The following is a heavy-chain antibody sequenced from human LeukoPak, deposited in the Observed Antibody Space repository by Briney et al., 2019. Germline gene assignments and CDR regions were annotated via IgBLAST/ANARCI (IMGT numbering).Heavy chain of an antibody. CDR2: IGGSGDRT. CDR3: AKGFFKSTGIDC. J-gene: IGHJ4*02. CDR1: GFTFSSYS. D-gene: IGHD2/OR15-2a*01. Sequence: GGSLRLSCAASGFTFSSYSLSWVRQAPGKGLEWVSSIGGSGDRTYYADSVKGRFTISRDNSKNTLYLQMNSPRAEDTAEYYCAKGFFKSTGIDCWGQGTLVTVSS. V-gene: IGHV3-23*01.